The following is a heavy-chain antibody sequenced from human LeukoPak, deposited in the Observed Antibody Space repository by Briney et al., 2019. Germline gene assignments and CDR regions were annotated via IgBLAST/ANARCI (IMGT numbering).Heavy chain of an antibody. CDR1: GGSISSYY. V-gene: IGHV4-59*01. Sequence: ASETLSLTCTVSGGSISSYYWSWIRQPPGKGLEWIGYIYYSGSTNYNPSLKSRVTISVDTSKNQFSLKLSSVTAADTAVYYCARDREDMATIDYWGQGTLVTVSS. D-gene: IGHD5-24*01. J-gene: IGHJ4*02. CDR2: IYYSGST. CDR3: ARDREDMATIDY.